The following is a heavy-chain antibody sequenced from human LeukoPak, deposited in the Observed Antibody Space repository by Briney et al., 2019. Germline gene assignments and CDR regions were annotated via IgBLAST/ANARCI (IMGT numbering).Heavy chain of an antibody. CDR1: GYTFTADN. CDR2: INPNSGGT. D-gene: IGHD5-24*01. V-gene: IGHV1-2*02. Sequence: ASVKVSCMHSGYTFTADNMHSVRQAPGQGLEWMGWINPNSGGTNYAQKFQGRVTMTRDTSISTAYMELSRLRYDDTAAYYCAITPGEMASQLGYYCDYWGQGTLVTVSS. J-gene: IGHJ4*02. CDR3: AITPGEMASQLGYYCDY.